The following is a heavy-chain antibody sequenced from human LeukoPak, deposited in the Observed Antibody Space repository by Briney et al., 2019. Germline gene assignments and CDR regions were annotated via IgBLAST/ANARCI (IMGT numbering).Heavy chain of an antibody. J-gene: IGHJ4*02. D-gene: IGHD2-15*01. CDR3: AKRRSPYCSGGTCYSEVDC. CDR1: GGSFSGYY. Sequence: SETLSLTCAVYGGSFSGYYWSWIRQPPGKGLEWIGEINHSGSTNYNPSLKSRVTISVDTSKNQFSLKLSSVTAADTAVYYCAKRRSPYCSGGTCYSEVDCWGQGTLVTVSS. CDR2: INHSGST. V-gene: IGHV4-34*01.